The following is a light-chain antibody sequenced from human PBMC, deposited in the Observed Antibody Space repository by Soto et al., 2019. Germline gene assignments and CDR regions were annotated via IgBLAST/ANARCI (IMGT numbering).Light chain of an antibody. V-gene: IGKV3-20*01. CDR3: QQYGSSPT. Sequence: EIVLTQSPGTLSLSPGERATLSCRASQSFSNSYLAWYQQKPGQAHRLLIYGASSRATGIPERFSGSGSGTDFTLTISRLEPGDFAVYFCQQYGSSPTFGRGTKVEIK. CDR2: GAS. J-gene: IGKJ1*01. CDR1: QSFSNSY.